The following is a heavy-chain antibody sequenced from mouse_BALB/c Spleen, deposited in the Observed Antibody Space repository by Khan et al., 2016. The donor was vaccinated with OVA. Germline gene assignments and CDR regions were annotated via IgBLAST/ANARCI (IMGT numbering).Heavy chain of an antibody. J-gene: IGHJ3*01. CDR3: TRLAYYYDSEGFAY. V-gene: IGHV5-6*01. CDR1: GFTFSTYG. CDR2: VSTGGSYT. Sequence: EVELVESGGDLVKPEGSLKLSCAASGFTFSTYGMSWVRQAPDKRLEWVATVSTGGSYTYYPDSVKGRFTISRDNAKNTLYLQMSGLRSEDTAMFYWTRLAYYYDSEGFAYWGQGTLVTVSA. D-gene: IGHD1-1*01.